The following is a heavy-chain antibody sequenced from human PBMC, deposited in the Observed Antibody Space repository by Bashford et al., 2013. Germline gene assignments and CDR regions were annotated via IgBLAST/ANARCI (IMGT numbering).Heavy chain of an antibody. J-gene: IGHJ4*02. D-gene: IGHD2-2*01. CDR2: INPSGGST. Sequence: WVATGPLDKGLTWMGIINPSGGSTTYAQKFQGRVTMTRDTSTSTVYMELSSLRSEDTAVYYCARRDCSSSSCYFEYWGQGSLVTVSS. V-gene: IGHV1-46*01. CDR3: ARRDCSSSSCYFEY.